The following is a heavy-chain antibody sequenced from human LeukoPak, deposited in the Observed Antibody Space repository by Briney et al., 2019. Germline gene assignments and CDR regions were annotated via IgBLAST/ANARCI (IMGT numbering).Heavy chain of an antibody. CDR3: ARAYDDSGYSLGY. D-gene: IGHD3-22*01. J-gene: IGHJ4*02. CDR1: GYTFTGYY. CDR2: INPNTGGT. Sequence: ASVTVSCTASGYTFTGYYLHWVRQAPGQGLEWMGWINPNTGGTNFAQRFQGRVTMTRDTSISTAYMELSRVRSDDTAVYYCARAYDDSGYSLGYWGQGTLVTVSS. V-gene: IGHV1-2*02.